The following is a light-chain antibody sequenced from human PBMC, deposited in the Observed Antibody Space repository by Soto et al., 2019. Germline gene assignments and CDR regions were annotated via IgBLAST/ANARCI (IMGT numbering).Light chain of an antibody. J-gene: IGKJ2*01. Sequence: EIVMTQSPATLSVSPGERATLSCRASQSVSSNLAWYQQKPGQAPRLLIYGASTRATGIPARFSGSGSGTEFTLTISSLQSEDFATYYCQQSYSTPRSTFGQGTKLEIK. CDR2: GAS. V-gene: IGKV3-15*01. CDR1: QSVSSN. CDR3: QQSYSTPRST.